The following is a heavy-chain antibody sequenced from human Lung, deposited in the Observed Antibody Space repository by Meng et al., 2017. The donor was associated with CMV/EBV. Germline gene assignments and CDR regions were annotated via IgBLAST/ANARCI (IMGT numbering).Heavy chain of an antibody. J-gene: IGHJ4*02. CDR3: AHIRKWELTRGVDY. CDR2: IYWNDDK. D-gene: IGHD1-26*01. Sequence: SGPTLVKPTQTLTLTCTFSGFSLSTSGVGVGWIRQPPGKALEWLALIYWNDDKRYSPPLKSRLTITKDTSKNQVVLTMTNMDPVDTAKYYCAHIRKWELTRGVDYWGQGTLVTVSS. CDR1: GFSLSTSGVG. V-gene: IGHV2-5*01.